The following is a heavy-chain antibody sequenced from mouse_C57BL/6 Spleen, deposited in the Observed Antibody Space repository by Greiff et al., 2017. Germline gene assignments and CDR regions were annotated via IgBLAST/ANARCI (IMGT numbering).Heavy chain of an antibody. V-gene: IGHV1-53*01. D-gene: IGHD1-1*01. CDR2: INPSNGGT. CDR1: GYTFTSYW. CDR3: ARTYYGSSYAMDY. Sequence: VQLQQPGTELVKPGASVKLSCKASGYTFTSYWMRWGKQRPGQGLEWIGNINPSNGGTNYNEKFNTKATLTVDKSSSTAYMQFSSLTSEDAAVYACARTYYGSSYAMDYWGQGTSVTVSS. J-gene: IGHJ4*01.